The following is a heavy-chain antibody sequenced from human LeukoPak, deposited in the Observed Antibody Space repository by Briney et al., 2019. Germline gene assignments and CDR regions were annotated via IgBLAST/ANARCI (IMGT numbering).Heavy chain of an antibody. CDR1: GGTFSSYA. CDR2: IIPIFGTA. V-gene: IGHV1-69*06. J-gene: IGHJ6*03. CDR3: ARDRRGWLQPPYYYYMDV. Sequence: SVKVSCKASGGTFSSYAISWVRQAPGQGLEWMGGIIPIFGTANYAQKFQGRVTITADKSTSTAYMELSSLRSEDTAVYYCARDRRGWLQPPYYYYMDVWGKGTTVTVSS. D-gene: IGHD5-24*01.